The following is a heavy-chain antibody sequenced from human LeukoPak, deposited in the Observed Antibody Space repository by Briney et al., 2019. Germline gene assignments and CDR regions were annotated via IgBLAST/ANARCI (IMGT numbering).Heavy chain of an antibody. J-gene: IGHJ4*02. CDR1: GFTFGNYG. CDR2: IRYDGSHK. CDR3: AKDSGYYKGYFDY. V-gene: IGHV3-30*02. Sequence: PGESLRLSCAVSGFTFGNYGMHWVRQAPDKGLEWVAFIRYDGSHKYYADSVKGRFTISRDNSKNTLYLQMSSLRADDTAVFYCAKDSGYYKGYFDYWGQGTLVTVSS. D-gene: IGHD3-22*01.